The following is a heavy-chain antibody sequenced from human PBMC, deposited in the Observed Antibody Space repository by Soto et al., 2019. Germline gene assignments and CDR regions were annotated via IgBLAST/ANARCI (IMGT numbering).Heavy chain of an antibody. CDR1: GFTFSSYW. J-gene: IGHJ5*01. CDR2: ITNDRSHT. CDR3: ARDGYCITSSGYGNWFDS. D-gene: IGHD6-25*01. Sequence: EVQLVESGGGLVQPGGSLRLSCAASGFTFSSYWMHWVRQVPGKGLVWVSRITNDRSHTSYADSVKGRFTISSDNAMNTLYLEMNTLSPEDTAVYYGARDGYCITSSGYGNWFDSWGQGTLVTVSS. V-gene: IGHV3-74*01.